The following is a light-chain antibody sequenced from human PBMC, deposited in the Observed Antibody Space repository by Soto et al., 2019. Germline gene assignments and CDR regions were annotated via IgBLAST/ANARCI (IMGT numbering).Light chain of an antibody. CDR3: ASYTSSTTVV. CDR2: DVN. CDR1: SSDVGGYNY. J-gene: IGLJ2*01. Sequence: QSVLTQPASVAGSPGQSITISCTGTSSDVGGYNYFSWYQQYPGKTPKLMIYDVNNRHSGVSDRFSGSKSGHTTSLTISGLKAEDDAAYYFASYTSSTTVVFGGGTKLTVL. V-gene: IGLV2-14*01.